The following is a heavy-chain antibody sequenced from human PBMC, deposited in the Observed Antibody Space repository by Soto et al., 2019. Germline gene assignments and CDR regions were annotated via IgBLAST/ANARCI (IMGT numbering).Heavy chain of an antibody. V-gene: IGHV1-69*13. CDR3: ATFRTSYYYFDY. CDR1: GGTFSSYA. Sequence: ASVNVSCNASGGTFSSYAISWVRQAPGQGLEWMGGIIPIFGTANYAQKFQGRVTITADESTSTAYMELSSLRSEDTAVYYCATFRTSYYYFDYWGQGTLVTVSS. D-gene: IGHD1-26*01. J-gene: IGHJ4*02. CDR2: IIPIFGTA.